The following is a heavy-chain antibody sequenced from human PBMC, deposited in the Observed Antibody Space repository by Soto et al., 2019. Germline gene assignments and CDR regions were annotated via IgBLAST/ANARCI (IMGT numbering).Heavy chain of an antibody. J-gene: IGHJ5*02. D-gene: IGHD1-26*01. CDR2: IYYSGST. V-gene: IGHV4-31*03. CDR3: ARWVYSGSYYRWFDP. Sequence: QVQLQESGPGLVKPSQTLSLTCTVSGGSISSGDYYWNWIRQHPGKGLEWIGYIYYSGSTYYNPSLKSRVTISVDSSKNQFSLKLSSVTAADTAVYYCARWVYSGSYYRWFDPWGQGTLVTVSS. CDR1: GGSISSGDYY.